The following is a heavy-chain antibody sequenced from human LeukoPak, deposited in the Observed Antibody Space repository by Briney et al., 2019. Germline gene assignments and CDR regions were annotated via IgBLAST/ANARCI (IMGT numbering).Heavy chain of an antibody. CDR3: AKGEYSSGWYIDN. CDR2: ISGSGGST. Sequence: GGSLRLSCAASGFTFSSFAMTWVRQAPGKGLEWVSAISGSGGSTYYADSVKGRFTISRDNSKNTLYVQMNSLRAEDTAVYYCAKGEYSSGWYIDNWGQGTLVTVSS. D-gene: IGHD6-19*01. CDR1: GFTFSSFA. J-gene: IGHJ4*02. V-gene: IGHV3-23*01.